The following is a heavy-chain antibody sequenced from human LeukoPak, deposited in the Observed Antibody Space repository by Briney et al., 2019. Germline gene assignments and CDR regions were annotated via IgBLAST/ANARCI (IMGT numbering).Heavy chain of an antibody. V-gene: IGHV3-74*01. CDR3: ATLYAGSTDY. D-gene: IGHD2-8*01. CDR1: GFTFSSYW. CDR2: IKPDGSCI. Sequence: GGSLRLSCAASGFTFSSYWMNWVRQAPGKGLVWVARIKPDGSCISSADSVKGRFTISRDNAKNTLYLQMNSLRAEDTAVYYCATLYAGSTDYWGRGTLVTVSS. J-gene: IGHJ4*02.